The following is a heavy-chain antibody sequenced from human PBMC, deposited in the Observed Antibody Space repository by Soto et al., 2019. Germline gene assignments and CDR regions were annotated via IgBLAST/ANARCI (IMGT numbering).Heavy chain of an antibody. D-gene: IGHD5-18*01. J-gene: IGHJ4*02. Sequence: QVQLQESGPGLVKPSQTLSLTCTVSGGSISSGGYYWSWIRHHPGKGLEWIGYIYYSGSTYYNPSLKSRVTITVDTSKNQFSLKLSSVTAADTAVYYCARSGYSYGPNPLLYWGQGTLVTVSS. CDR2: IYYSGST. CDR1: GGSISSGGYY. CDR3: ARSGYSYGPNPLLY. V-gene: IGHV4-31*03.